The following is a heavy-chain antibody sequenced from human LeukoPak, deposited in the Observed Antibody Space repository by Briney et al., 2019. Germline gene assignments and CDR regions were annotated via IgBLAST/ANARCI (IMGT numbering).Heavy chain of an antibody. D-gene: IGHD2-15*01. CDR2: IYYTGNN. J-gene: IGHJ4*02. CDR1: GGSISSSSNH. CDR3: ARHGDIVVVVAATVIDY. Sequence: PSETLSLTCTVSGGSISSSSNHWGWIRQPPGKGPEWIGSIYYTGNNYYNPSLKSRVTISVDTSMNQFSLRLSSVTAADTAVYYCARHGDIVVVVAATVIDYWGQGTLVTVSS. V-gene: IGHV4-39*01.